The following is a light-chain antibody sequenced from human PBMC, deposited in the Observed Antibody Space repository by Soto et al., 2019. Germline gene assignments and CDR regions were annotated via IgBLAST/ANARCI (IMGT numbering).Light chain of an antibody. CDR3: QQSYSSPRYS. CDR1: QNISTY. J-gene: IGKJ2*01. CDR2: AAS. V-gene: IGKV1-39*01. Sequence: DIQMTQSPSSLSASVGDRVTITCRAGQNISTYLNWYQHKPGKAPKLLIYAASSLQSGVPTRSSGSGSGTDFTITISSLQPEDFATYYCQQSYSSPRYSFGQGTNLEIK.